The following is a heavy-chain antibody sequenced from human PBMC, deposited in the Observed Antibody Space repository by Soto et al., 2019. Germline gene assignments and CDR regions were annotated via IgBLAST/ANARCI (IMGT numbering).Heavy chain of an antibody. CDR3: ATTGPY. J-gene: IGHJ4*02. CDR2: IWFDGSNK. V-gene: IGHV3-33*01. Sequence: PGGSPGPPCSASGFAFSHYGMHRGRQAPGKGLEGVAVIWFDGSNKFYADSVKGRFTISRDNSKNTVSLQMNSLRDEDSAAYYCATTGPYWGQGTLVTVSS. CDR1: GFAFSHYG.